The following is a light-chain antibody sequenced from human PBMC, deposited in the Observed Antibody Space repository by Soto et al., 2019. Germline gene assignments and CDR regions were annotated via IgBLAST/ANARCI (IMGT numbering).Light chain of an antibody. CDR2: GES. CDR1: QTVSSK. V-gene: IGKV3-15*01. J-gene: IGKJ4*01. CDR3: QQYDIWPLT. Sequence: EIVMTQSPVTLSVSPGERATLSCRASQTVSSKLAWYQQKPGQAPRLLIYGESTRATGIPARFSGSGSGTEFTLIISSLQSEDFAVYYCQQYDIWPLTFGGGTKVDIK.